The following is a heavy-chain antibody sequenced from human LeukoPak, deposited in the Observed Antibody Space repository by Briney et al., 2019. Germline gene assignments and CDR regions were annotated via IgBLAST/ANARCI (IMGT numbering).Heavy chain of an antibody. CDR3: AKGLRGRYDY. CDR1: GFTFNSYA. J-gene: IGHJ4*02. CDR2: ITDNGIST. V-gene: IGHV3-23*01. D-gene: IGHD1-26*01. Sequence: GGSLRLSCAASGFTFNSYAMAWVRQAPEKGLEWVSSITDNGISTYYADSVKGRFTISRDNSKNTLFLQMNSLRAEDTAVYSCAKGLRGRYDYWGQGTLVTVSS.